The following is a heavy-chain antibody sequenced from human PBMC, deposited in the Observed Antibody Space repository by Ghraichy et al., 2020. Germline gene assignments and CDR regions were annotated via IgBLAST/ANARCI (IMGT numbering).Heavy chain of an antibody. CDR3: ARPSGTYYIFDY. CDR2: VRNRANSYST. V-gene: IGHV3-72*01. D-gene: IGHD3-10*01. J-gene: IGHJ4*02. Sequence: WGSLRLSCAASGFSFRDHYMDWVRQAPGKGLEWVGRVRNRANSYSTEYATSVKGRFTISRDDSRNSLYLQLNSLKTEDTAVYYCARPSGTYYIFDYWGQGTLVTVSS. CDR1: GFSFRDHY.